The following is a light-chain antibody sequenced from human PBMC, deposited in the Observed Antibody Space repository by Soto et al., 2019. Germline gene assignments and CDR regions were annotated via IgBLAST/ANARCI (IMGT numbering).Light chain of an antibody. V-gene: IGLV2-14*03. CDR3: SSYTSTNTLV. J-gene: IGLJ2*01. CDR1: SSDVGGYNY. Sequence: QSALTQPASVSGSPGQSLTISCTGTSSDVGGYNYVSWYQQHPGKVPKLMIYDVSNRPSGVSNRFSGSKSGNTASLTISGLQAEDEADYYCSSYTSTNTLVFGGGTKLTVL. CDR2: DVS.